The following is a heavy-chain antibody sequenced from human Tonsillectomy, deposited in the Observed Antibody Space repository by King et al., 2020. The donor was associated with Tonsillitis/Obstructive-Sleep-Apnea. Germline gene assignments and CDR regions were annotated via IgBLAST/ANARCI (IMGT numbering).Heavy chain of an antibody. CDR1: GFTFSYYA. D-gene: IGHD2-8*01. CDR3: ARDRAPLCKNGVCNVFQH. Sequence: VQLVESGGGVVQPGRSLRLSCAASGFTFSYYAMHWVRQAPGKGLEWVAVISYYGTNKYYADSVKGRFTISRDNSKNTLFLQMNSLRVEDTAVYNCARDRAPLCKNGVCNVFQHWGQGTLVTVSS. CDR2: ISYYGTNK. J-gene: IGHJ1*01. V-gene: IGHV3-30*04.